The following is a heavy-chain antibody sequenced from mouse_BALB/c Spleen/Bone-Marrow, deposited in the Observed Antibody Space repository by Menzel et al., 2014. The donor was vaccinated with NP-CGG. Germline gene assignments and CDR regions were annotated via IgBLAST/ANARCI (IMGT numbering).Heavy chain of an antibody. V-gene: IGHV5-6-3*01. CDR3: ARVAYYNVYFDF. CDR2: INSNGGST. J-gene: IGHJ2*01. CDR1: GFTLGNYA. Sequence: EVMLVESGGGLVQPGGSLKLSCAASGFTLGNYAMSWVRQTPDKRLELVATINSNGGSTYYPDSVKGRFTISRDNARNTLYLQMSSLKSEDTAMYYCARVAYYNVYFDFWGQGTTLTVSS. D-gene: IGHD2-12*01.